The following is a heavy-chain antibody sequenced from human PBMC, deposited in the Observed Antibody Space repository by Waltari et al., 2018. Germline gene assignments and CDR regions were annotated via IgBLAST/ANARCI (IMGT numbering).Heavy chain of an antibody. CDR1: GGSISSYY. D-gene: IGHD2-21*01. CDR3: ATWYCGGECRDAFDI. Sequence: QVQLQESGPGLVKPSETLSLTCTVSGGSISSYYWSWIRQPPGKGLEWIGYIYYSGSTDYRPSLKGRVTISVDPSKSQFSRRLSSVTAGDAAVYYCATWYCGGECRDAFDIWGQGTMVTVSS. V-gene: IGHV4-59*01. J-gene: IGHJ3*02. CDR2: IYYSGST.